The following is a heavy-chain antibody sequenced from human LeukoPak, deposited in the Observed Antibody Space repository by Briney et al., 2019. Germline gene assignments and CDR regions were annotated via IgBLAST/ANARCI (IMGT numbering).Heavy chain of an antibody. J-gene: IGHJ4*02. D-gene: IGHD3-22*01. CDR1: GGTFSSYA. V-gene: IGHV1-69*04. CDR2: IIPILGIA. CDR3: ARDSLRGEYYDSSGYPDY. Sequence: GSSVKVSCKASGGTFSSYAISWVRQAPGQGLEWMGRIIPILGIANYAQKFQGRVTITADKSTSTAYMELSSLRSEDTAVYYCARDSLRGEYYDSSGYPDYWGQGTLVTVSS.